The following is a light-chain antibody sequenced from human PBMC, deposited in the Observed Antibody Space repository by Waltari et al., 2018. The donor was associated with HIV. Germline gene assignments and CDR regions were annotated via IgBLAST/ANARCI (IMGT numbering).Light chain of an antibody. V-gene: IGKV3-15*01. Sequence: EIVLTQSPATLSVSPGESATLSCGASQSINSDLPWYQQKPGQAPRLLIYGASSRASGIPDRFSGSGSGTEFILTISSLQSEDFAIYYCQQYYQWPPITCGQGTRLEIK. CDR2: GAS. CDR1: QSINSD. J-gene: IGKJ5*01. CDR3: QQYYQWPPIT.